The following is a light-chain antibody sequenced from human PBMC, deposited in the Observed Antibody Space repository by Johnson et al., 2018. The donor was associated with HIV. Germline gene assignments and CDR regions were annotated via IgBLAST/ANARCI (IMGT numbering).Light chain of an antibody. V-gene: IGLV1-51*02. Sequence: HSVLTQPPSVSAAPGQKVTISCSGSSSNIGNNYVSWYQQLPGTAPKLLIYENNKRPSGIPDRFSGSKYGTSATLGITGLQTGDEADYYCGTWDSSLSVNYVFGTGTKVTVL. CDR1: SSNIGNNY. CDR2: ENN. CDR3: GTWDSSLSVNYV. J-gene: IGLJ1*01.